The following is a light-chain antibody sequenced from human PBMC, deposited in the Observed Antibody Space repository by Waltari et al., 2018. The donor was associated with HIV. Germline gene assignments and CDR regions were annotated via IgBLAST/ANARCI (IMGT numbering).Light chain of an antibody. CDR1: QAVLSTSTNKNF. V-gene: IGKV4-1*01. CDR2: WAS. J-gene: IGKJ4*01. Sequence: DIAMTQFPESLAVSLGERATINCKSSQAVLSTSTNKNFLAWYQQKPGQPPKLLIYWASTRESGVPDRFICSGSGTDFTLTISSLQTEDVAVYYCQQYSTLPITFGRGTKVEVK. CDR3: QQYSTLPIT.